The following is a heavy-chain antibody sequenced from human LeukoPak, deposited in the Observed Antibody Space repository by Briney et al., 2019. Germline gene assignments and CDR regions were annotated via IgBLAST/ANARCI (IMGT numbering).Heavy chain of an antibody. CDR2: IYYSGST. V-gene: IGHV4-30-4*08. CDR1: RGSISIGDYY. Sequence: PSETPSLTCTVSRGSISIGDYYWIWIRQPPGKGLEWIGYIYYSGSTYYNPSLKSRVTISVDTSKNQFSLKLSSVTAADTAVYYCARDIYYYYYMDVWGKGTTVTVSS. CDR3: ARDIYYYYYMDV. J-gene: IGHJ6*03.